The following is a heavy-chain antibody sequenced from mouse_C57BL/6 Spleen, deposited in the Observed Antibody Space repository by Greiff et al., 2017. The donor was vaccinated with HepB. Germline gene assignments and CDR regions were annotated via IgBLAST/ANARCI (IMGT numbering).Heavy chain of an antibody. CDR3: ARRSNYDYDAGFAY. D-gene: IGHD2-4*01. CDR2: IDPANGNT. CDR1: GFNIKNTY. Sequence: VQLQQSVAELVRPGASVKLSCTASGFNIKNTYIHWVKQRPEQGLEWIGRIDPANGNTKYAPKFQGKATITADTSSNTAYLQLSSLTSEDTAIYYCARRSNYDYDAGFAYWGQGTLVTVSA. V-gene: IGHV14-3*01. J-gene: IGHJ3*01.